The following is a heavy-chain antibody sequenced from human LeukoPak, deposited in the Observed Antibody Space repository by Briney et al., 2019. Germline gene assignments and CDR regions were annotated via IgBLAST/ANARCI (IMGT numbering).Heavy chain of an antibody. CDR1: GFTFSSYG. CDR3: ARDSLTYYFGSGSYYFSYYIDV. D-gene: IGHD3-10*01. J-gene: IGHJ6*03. CDR2: ISYDGSNK. Sequence: GGSLRLSCAASGFTFSSYGMHWVRQAPGKGLEWVAVISYDGSNKYYADSVKGRFTISRDNAKDSVYLQMNSLRVEDTAVYYCARDSLTYYFGSGSYYFSYYIDVWGRGTTVTISS. V-gene: IGHV3-30*03.